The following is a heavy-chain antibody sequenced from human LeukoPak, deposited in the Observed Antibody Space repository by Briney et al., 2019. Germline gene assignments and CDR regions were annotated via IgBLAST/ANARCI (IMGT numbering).Heavy chain of an antibody. J-gene: IGHJ4*02. CDR1: GFTFSDYY. V-gene: IGHV3-11*06. Sequence: GGSLRLSCAASGFTFSDYYMSWIRQAPGKGLEWVSYISSSSSYTNYADSVKGRFTISRDNAKNSLYLQMNSLRAEDTAVYYCARDRTTYYYDSSGYPPYFDYWGQGTLDTVSS. CDR3: ARDRTTYYYDSSGYPPYFDY. CDR2: ISSSSSYT. D-gene: IGHD3-22*01.